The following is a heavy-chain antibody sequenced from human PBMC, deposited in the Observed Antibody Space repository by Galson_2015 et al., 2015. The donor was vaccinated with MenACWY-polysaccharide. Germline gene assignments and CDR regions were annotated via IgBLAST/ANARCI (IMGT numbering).Heavy chain of an antibody. Sequence: SLRLSCAASGFNFNMYAMSWVRQAPGKGLEWVSTIGGDVNNPSYDDSVKGRFTISRDNSRGMVHLQMSSLRAEDTAIYFCARDGVSLNGVYDWFDPWGQGTLVTVSS. J-gene: IGHJ5*02. CDR2: IGGDVNNP. D-gene: IGHD2-8*01. CDR1: GFNFNMYA. CDR3: ARDGVSLNGVYDWFDP. V-gene: IGHV3-23*01.